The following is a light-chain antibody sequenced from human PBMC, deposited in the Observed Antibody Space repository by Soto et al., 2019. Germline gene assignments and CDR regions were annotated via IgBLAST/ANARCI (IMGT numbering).Light chain of an antibody. CDR1: QSISSW. CDR3: QHYNTYPLT. J-gene: IGKJ4*01. CDR2: KAS. Sequence: DIQMTQSPSTLSASVGDRVTITCRASQSISSWLAWYQQKPGKAPKLLIYKASSLESGVPSRFSGSGSVTEFSLTISSLQPDDFATYYCQHYNTYPLTFGGGTKVEIK. V-gene: IGKV1-5*03.